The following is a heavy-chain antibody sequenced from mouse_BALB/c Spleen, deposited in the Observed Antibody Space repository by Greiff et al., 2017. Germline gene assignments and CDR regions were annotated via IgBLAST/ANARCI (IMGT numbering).Heavy chain of an antibody. Sequence: QVQLKESGPGLVQPSQSLSITCTVSGFSLTSYGVHWVRQSPGKGLEWLGVIWSGGSTDYNASFKYRLSISKDKSKNQVFFKMNSLQANDTAIYYCTGASDYDAMDYWGQGTSVTVSA. J-gene: IGHJ4*01. V-gene: IGHV2-2*02. D-gene: IGHD1-1*02. CDR2: IWSGGST. CDR3: TGASDYDAMDY. CDR1: GFSLTSYG.